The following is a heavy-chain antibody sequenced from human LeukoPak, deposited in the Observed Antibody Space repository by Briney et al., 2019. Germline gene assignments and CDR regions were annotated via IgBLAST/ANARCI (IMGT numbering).Heavy chain of an antibody. J-gene: IGHJ6*03. D-gene: IGHD6-13*01. Sequence: GGSLRLSCAACGFTFSSHALSWVRQARGKGLAWVSAVCGGGVSTYYAASVQGRFTISRDKSKNTLFLQMNSLRAEDTAVYYCAKDSSQTGYYYYYMDVWGKGTTVTVSS. CDR2: VCGGGVST. CDR3: AKDSSQTGYYYYYMDV. CDR1: GFTFSSHA. V-gene: IGHV3-23*01.